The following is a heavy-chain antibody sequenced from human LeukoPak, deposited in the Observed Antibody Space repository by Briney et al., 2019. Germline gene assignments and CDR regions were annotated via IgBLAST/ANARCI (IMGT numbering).Heavy chain of an antibody. J-gene: IGHJ4*02. V-gene: IGHV4-34*01. Sequence: PSETLSLTCAVYGGSFSGYYWSWIRRPPGKGLEWIGEINHSGSTNYNPSLKSRVTISVDTSKNQFSLKLSSVTAADTAVYYCARGLFAFYWGQGALVTVSS. CDR3: ARGLFAFY. CDR2: INHSGST. CDR1: GGSFSGYY.